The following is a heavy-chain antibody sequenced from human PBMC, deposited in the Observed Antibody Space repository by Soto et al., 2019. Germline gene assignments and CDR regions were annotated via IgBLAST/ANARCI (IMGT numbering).Heavy chain of an antibody. Sequence: TGGSLRLSCAASGFTFSSYAMHWVRQAPGKGLEWVAVISYDGSNKYYADSVKGRFTISRDNSKNTLYLQMNSLRAEDTAVYYCARDGSIAAAGPENGMDVWGQGTTVTVSS. V-gene: IGHV3-30-3*01. CDR3: ARDGSIAAAGPENGMDV. CDR2: ISYDGSNK. D-gene: IGHD6-13*01. CDR1: GFTFSSYA. J-gene: IGHJ6*02.